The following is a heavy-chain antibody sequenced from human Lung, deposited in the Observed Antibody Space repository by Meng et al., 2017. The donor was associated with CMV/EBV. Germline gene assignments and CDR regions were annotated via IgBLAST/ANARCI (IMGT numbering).Heavy chain of an antibody. CDR2: INAGNGNT. D-gene: IGHD3-22*01. J-gene: IGHJ4*02. Sequence: AEVKKPGAAGKVACKAFGYTLTSYALHWVRKAPGQRLEWMGWINAGNGNTKYSQRFQGRVTITRDTSASTAYMELSSLRSEDTTVYYCARAGYDSSGYYPQPFDYWGQGTLVTVSS. CDR3: ARAGYDSSGYYPQPFDY. CDR1: GYTLTSYA. V-gene: IGHV1-3*01.